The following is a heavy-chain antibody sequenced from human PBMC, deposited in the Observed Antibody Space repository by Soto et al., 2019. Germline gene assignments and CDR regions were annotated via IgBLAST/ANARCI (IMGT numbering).Heavy chain of an antibody. CDR3: AGGGCSYGMEV. CDR2: INHSGST. Sequence: SETLSLTCAVYGGSFSGYYWRWISQPPGKGLEWIWEINHSGSTNYNPSLKSRVTISVYTSKNQFSLKLSSVTAADTAVYYCAGGGCSYGMEVWGQGTTVTVSS. J-gene: IGHJ6*02. V-gene: IGHV4-34*01. D-gene: IGHD3-10*02. CDR1: GGSFSGYY.